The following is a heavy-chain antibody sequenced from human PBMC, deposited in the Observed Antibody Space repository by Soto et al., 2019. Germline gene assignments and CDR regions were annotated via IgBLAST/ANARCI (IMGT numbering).Heavy chain of an antibody. CDR2: IGSGGGTI. V-gene: IGHV3-11*01. J-gene: IGHJ4*02. D-gene: IGHD3-3*01. CDR3: ARRRDFLDY. CDR1: GFTFSDYY. Sequence: QVQLVESGGGLVKAGGSLRLSCAASGFTFSDYYMTWIRQAPGKGLEWVSYIGSGGGTIYYADSVKGRFTISSDNAKSSLYLQMTSPRAEDTAVYYCARRRDFLDYWGQGTLVTVSS.